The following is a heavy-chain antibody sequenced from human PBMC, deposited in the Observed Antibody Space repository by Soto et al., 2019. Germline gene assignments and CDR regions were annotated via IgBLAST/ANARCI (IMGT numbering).Heavy chain of an antibody. CDR1: GFTVSNNY. CDR2: IYSAGST. J-gene: IGHJ4*02. CDR3: SGNRPKVY. Sequence: EVQLVESGGGLVQPGGSLRLSCAASGFTVSNNYMSWVRQAPGKGLEWVSLIYSAGSTYYADSVKGRFTISRDNSKNTVYLPMTSLRAEDTGGYYFSGNRPKVYLGPGTLVTVSS. V-gene: IGHV3-66*01.